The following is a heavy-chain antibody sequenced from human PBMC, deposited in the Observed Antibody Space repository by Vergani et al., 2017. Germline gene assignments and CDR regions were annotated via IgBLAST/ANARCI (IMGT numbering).Heavy chain of an antibody. J-gene: IGHJ3*02. V-gene: IGHV4-59*01. CDR1: GGSISSYY. CDR2: IYYSGST. Sequence: QVQLQESGPGLVKPSETLSLTCTVSGGSISSYYWSWIRQPPGKGLEWIGYIYYSGSTNYNPSLKSRVTISVDTSKNQFSLKLSSVTAADTAVYYCAREGGREGYPQEAAFDIWGQGTMVTVSS. D-gene: IGHD5-24*01. CDR3: AREGGREGYPQEAAFDI.